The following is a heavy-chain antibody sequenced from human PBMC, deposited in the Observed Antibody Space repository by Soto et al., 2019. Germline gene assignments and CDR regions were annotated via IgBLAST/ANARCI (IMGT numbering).Heavy chain of an antibody. J-gene: IGHJ4*02. CDR3: AKEERYFDWYGPFDY. V-gene: IGHV4-59*01. D-gene: IGHD3-9*01. CDR2: IYYSGST. CDR1: GGSISSYY. Sequence: SETLSLTCTVSGGSISSYYWSWIRQPPGKGLEWIGYIYYSGSTNYNPSLKSRVTISVDTSKNQFSLKLSSVTAADTAVYYCAKEERYFDWYGPFDYWGQGTLVTVSS.